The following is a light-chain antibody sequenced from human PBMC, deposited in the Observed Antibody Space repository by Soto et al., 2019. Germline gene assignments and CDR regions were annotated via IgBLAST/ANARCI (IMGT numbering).Light chain of an antibody. Sequence: QSVLTQPPSASGTPGQRVTISCSGSGSNIGSNYVYWYQQLPGTAPKLLIYTNNQRPSGVPDRFSGSKSGTSASLAISGLRSGDEADYYCATWDDRLSGYVFGTGTKVTV. CDR3: ATWDDRLSGYV. J-gene: IGLJ1*01. CDR2: TNN. CDR1: GSNIGSNY. V-gene: IGLV1-47*02.